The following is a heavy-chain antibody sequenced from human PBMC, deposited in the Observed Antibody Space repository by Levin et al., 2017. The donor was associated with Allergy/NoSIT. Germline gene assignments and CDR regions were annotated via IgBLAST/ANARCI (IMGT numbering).Heavy chain of an antibody. V-gene: IGHV3-30-3*01. CDR1: GFTFSSYA. J-gene: IGHJ4*02. CDR2: ISYDGSNK. Sequence: PGGSLRLSCAASGFTFSSYAMHWVRQAPGKGLEWVAVISYDGSNKYYADSVKGRFTISRDNSKNTLYLQMNSLRAEDTAVYYCARDYPDYPPNFDYWGQGTLVTVSS. D-gene: IGHD4-11*01. CDR3: ARDYPDYPPNFDY.